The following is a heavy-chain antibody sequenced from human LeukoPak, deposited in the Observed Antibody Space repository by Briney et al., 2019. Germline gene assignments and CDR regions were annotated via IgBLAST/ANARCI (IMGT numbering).Heavy chain of an antibody. Sequence: GASVKVSCKASGCTFIDYFIHWVRQAPGQGLEWMGRINPNSGGTNYAQNFQGRVTMTRDTSISTAYMGLSSLRSDDTAVYYCARDLPSTSNWEFDYWGQGTLVTVSS. D-gene: IGHD7-27*01. CDR2: INPNSGGT. CDR3: ARDLPSTSNWEFDY. V-gene: IGHV1-2*06. J-gene: IGHJ4*02. CDR1: GCTFIDYF.